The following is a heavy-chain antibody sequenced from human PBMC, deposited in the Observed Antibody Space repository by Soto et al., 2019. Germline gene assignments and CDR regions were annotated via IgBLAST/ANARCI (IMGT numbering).Heavy chain of an antibody. CDR3: ASYYYDSSGLFDY. CDR1: GGSISSGDYY. J-gene: IGHJ4*02. CDR2: IYYSGST. Sequence: SLTCTVSGGSISSGDYYWSWIRQPPGKGLEWIGYIYYSGSTYYNPSLKSRVTISLDTSKNQFSLKLTSVTAADTAVYYCASYYYDSSGLFDYWGQGTLVTVSS. D-gene: IGHD3-22*01. V-gene: IGHV4-30-4*01.